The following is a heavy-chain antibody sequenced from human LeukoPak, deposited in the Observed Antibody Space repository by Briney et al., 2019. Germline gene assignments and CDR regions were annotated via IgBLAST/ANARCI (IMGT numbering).Heavy chain of an antibody. CDR1: GFTFSSYE. CDR2: ISSSGSTI. V-gene: IGHV3-48*03. D-gene: IGHD3-10*01. J-gene: IGHJ6*03. Sequence: GGSLRLSCAASGFTFSSYEMNWVRQAPGKGLEWVSYISSSGSTIYYADSVKGRLTISRDNAKNSLYLQMNSLRAEDTAVYYCARDDYYGSGSSWSDYYMDVWGKGTTVTISS. CDR3: ARDDYYGSGSSWSDYYMDV.